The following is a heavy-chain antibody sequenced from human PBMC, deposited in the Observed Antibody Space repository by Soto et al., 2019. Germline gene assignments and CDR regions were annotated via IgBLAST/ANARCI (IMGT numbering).Heavy chain of an antibody. Sequence: SETLSLTCAVYGGSFSGYYWSWIRQPPGKGLEWIGEINHSGSTNYNPSLKSRVTISVDTSKNQFSLKLSSVTAADTAVYYCARGSSSWYYFDYWGQGTLVTVSS. CDR1: GGSFSGYY. CDR2: INHSGST. V-gene: IGHV4-34*01. J-gene: IGHJ4*02. D-gene: IGHD6-13*01. CDR3: ARGSSSWYYFDY.